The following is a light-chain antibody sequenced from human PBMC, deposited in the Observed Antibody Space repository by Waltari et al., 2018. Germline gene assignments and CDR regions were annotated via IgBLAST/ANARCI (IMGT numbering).Light chain of an antibody. CDR1: QSVSSY. CDR2: DAS. J-gene: IGKJ2*01. Sequence: EVVLTQSPVTLSLSPGERATLSCRASQSVSSYLSWYQQKPGQAPSLLIYDASNRATGVPARFGGSGSGTDFTLTISSLEPEDFAVYYCQHRNSWPPTFGQGTKLEIK. V-gene: IGKV3-11*01. CDR3: QHRNSWPPT.